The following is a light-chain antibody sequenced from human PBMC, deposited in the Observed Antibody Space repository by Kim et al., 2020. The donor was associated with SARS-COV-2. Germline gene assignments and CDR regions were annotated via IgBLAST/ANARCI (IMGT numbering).Light chain of an antibody. Sequence: TVTISATRDERSIAKNYVKWYRRRPGSTPTTVIYEDRQRPSGVPDRFSGSIDSSSNSASLTISGMRTEDEADYYCQSYDSTNHWVFGGGTQLTVL. CDR3: QSYDSTNHWV. CDR1: ERSIAKNY. V-gene: IGLV6-57*01. CDR2: EDR. J-gene: IGLJ3*02.